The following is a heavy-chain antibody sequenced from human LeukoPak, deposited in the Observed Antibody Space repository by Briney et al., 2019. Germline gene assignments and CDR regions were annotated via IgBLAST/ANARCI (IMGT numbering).Heavy chain of an antibody. Sequence: GGSLRLSCAASGFTFSDYYMSWIRQAPGKGLEWVSAISGSGGSTYYADSVKGRFTISRDNSKNTLYLQMNSLRAEDTAVYYCAKDVTDYYGSGSYYNAALDYWGQGTLVTVSS. CDR3: AKDVTDYYGSGSYYNAALDY. CDR1: GFTFSDYY. CDR2: ISGSGGST. J-gene: IGHJ4*02. D-gene: IGHD3-10*01. V-gene: IGHV3-23*01.